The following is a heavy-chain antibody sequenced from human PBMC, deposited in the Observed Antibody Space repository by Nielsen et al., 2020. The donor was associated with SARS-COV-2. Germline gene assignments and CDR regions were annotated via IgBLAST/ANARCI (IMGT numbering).Heavy chain of an antibody. V-gene: IGHV3-30-3*01. D-gene: IGHD5-24*01. CDR2: ISYDGSNK. J-gene: IGHJ3*02. CDR1: GFTFSSYA. Sequence: GGSLRLSCAASGFTFSSYAMSWVRQAPGKGLEWVAVISYDGSNKYYADSVKGRFTISRDNSKNTLYLQMNSLRAEDTAVYYCARGLHRVGAFDIWGQGTMVTVSS. CDR3: ARGLHRVGAFDI.